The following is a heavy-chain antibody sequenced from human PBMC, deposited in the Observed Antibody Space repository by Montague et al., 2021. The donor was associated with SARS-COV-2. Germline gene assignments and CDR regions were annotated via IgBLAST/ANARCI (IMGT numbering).Heavy chain of an antibody. J-gene: IGHJ4*02. V-gene: IGHV4-31*03. CDR1: GGSISSGGYY. CDR2: IYYSGST. CDR3: ARDTRIVGATTRLDY. D-gene: IGHD1-26*01. Sequence: TLSLTCTVSGGSISSGGYYWSWIRQPPGKGLEWIGYIYYSGSTYYNPSLKSRVTISVDTSKNRFSLKLSSVTAADTAVYYCARDTRIVGATTRLDYWGQGTLVTVSS.